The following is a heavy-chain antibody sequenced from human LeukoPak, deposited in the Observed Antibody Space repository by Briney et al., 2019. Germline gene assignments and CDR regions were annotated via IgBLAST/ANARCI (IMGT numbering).Heavy chain of an antibody. D-gene: IGHD2-2*01. CDR1: GYTFNGYY. V-gene: IGHV1-2*02. J-gene: IGHJ6*03. Sequence: ASVKVSCKASGYTFNGYYMHWVRQAPGQGLEWMGWINPNSGGTNYAQKFQGRVTMTSDTSISTAYMELSRLRSDDTAVYYCARDRSADIVVVPAAKGSYYYYMDVWGKGTTVTVSS. CDR2: INPNSGGT. CDR3: ARDRSADIVVVPAAKGSYYYYMDV.